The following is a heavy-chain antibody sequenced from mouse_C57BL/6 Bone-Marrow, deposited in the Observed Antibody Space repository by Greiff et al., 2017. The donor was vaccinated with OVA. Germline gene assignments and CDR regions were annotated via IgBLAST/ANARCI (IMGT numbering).Heavy chain of an antibody. CDR2: IYPGSGST. CDR1: GYTFTSYW. Sequence: QVQLQQPGAELVKPGASVKMSCKASGYTFTSYWITWVKQRPGQGLEWIGDIYPGSGSTNYNEKFKSKATLTVDTSSSTAYMQLSSLTSEDSAVYYCARLSMIYYDYYGGFAYWAKGLWSLSLQ. J-gene: IGHJ3*01. CDR3: ARLSMIYYDYYGGFAY. V-gene: IGHV1-55*01. D-gene: IGHD2-4*01.